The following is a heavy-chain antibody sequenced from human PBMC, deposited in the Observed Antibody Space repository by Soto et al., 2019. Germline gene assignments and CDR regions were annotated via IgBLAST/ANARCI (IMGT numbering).Heavy chain of an antibody. V-gene: IGHV1-18*04. CDR1: GYHFSSHG. Sequence: GPSVKVSCKASGYHFSSHGIGWVRRAPGQGLEWMGWISAYNGNTHYVQKFQVRVTMTTETYTSTAYMELRSLRSDDTAVYYCARDPSITGSIRGTPMMDFWGRGTTVTVSS. CDR2: ISAYNGNT. D-gene: IGHD1-20*01. CDR3: ARDPSITGSIRGTPMMDF. J-gene: IGHJ6*02.